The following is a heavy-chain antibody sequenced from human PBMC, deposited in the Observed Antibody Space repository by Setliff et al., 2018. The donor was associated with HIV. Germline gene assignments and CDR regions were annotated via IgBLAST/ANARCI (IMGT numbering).Heavy chain of an antibody. CDR3: ARQGGYNSPLMV. D-gene: IGHD3-10*01. CDR1: GGSITSYY. Sequence: LYLTCTVSGGSITSYYWNWIRQSPGKGLEWIVYIFDSGTTKYNPSVTSRVTISVDASKSQFFLQLISVTAADTAVYYCARQGGYNSPLMVWGQGKLVTVSS. J-gene: IGHJ4*02. CDR2: IFDSGTT. V-gene: IGHV4-59*08.